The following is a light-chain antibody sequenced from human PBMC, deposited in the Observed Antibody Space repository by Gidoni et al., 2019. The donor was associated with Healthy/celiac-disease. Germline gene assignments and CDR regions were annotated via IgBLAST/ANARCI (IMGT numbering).Light chain of an antibody. CDR1: QSVSSSY. Sequence: EIVLTQSPGTLSLSPGERATLSCRASQSVSSSYLAWYQQKPGQAPRLLIYGASSRATGIPDRFSGSGSGPDFTLTISRLEPEDFAVYYCQQYGSSPCFGQGTRLEIK. V-gene: IGKV3-20*01. CDR3: QQYGSSPC. J-gene: IGKJ5*01. CDR2: GAS.